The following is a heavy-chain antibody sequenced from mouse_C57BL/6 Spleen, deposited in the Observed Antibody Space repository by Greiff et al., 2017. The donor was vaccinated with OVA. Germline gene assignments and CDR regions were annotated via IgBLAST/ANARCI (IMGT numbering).Heavy chain of an antibody. V-gene: IGHV3-6*01. CDR2: ISYDGST. CDR1: GYSITSGYY. CDR3: ARGSPITTVVDEYFEV. J-gene: IGHJ1*03. D-gene: IGHD1-1*01. Sequence: EVKLEESGPGLVKPSQSLSLTCSVTGYSITSGYYWNWIRQFPGNKLEWMGYISYDGSTNYNPSLKNRISITRDPSTNQFFLKLNSVTTDDTATEYCARGSPITTVVDEYFEVWGTGTTVTVSA.